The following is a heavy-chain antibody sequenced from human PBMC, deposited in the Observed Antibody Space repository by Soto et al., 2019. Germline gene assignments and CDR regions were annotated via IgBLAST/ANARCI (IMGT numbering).Heavy chain of an antibody. J-gene: IGHJ4*02. V-gene: IGHV1-18*04. CDR1: GYTFTSYY. Sequence: ASVKVSCKASGYTFTSYYMHWVRQAPGQGLEWMGWITVYNGDTNYAQKLQGRVTMTVDASTSTAYMELRGLRSEDTAVYYCARTRYCSDTSCHHYFDYWGQGTLVTVSS. CDR3: ARTRYCSDTSCHHYFDY. D-gene: IGHD2-2*01. CDR2: ITVYNGDT.